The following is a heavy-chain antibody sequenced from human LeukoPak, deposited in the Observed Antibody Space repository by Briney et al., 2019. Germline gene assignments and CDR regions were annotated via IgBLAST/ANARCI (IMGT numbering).Heavy chain of an antibody. D-gene: IGHD2-2*01. CDR3: ARGGDDGIVVVPAAGSGFDP. J-gene: IGHJ5*02. CDR2: IYTSGST. CDR1: GGSISSGSYY. V-gene: IGHV4-61*02. Sequence: SQTLSLTCTGSGGSISSGSYYWSWIRQPAGKGLEWIGRIYTSGSTNYNPSLKSRVTISVDTSKNQFSLKLSSVTAADTAVYYCARGGDDGIVVVPAAGSGFDPWGQGTLVTVSS.